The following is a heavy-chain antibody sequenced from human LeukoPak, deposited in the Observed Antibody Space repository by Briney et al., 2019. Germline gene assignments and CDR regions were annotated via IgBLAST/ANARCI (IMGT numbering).Heavy chain of an antibody. V-gene: IGHV4-4*09. CDR1: GGSIINYY. CDR2: IYNNGIT. Sequence: SETLSLTCTVSGGSIINYYWSWIRQPPGKGLEWIGYIYNNGITNYDPSLKSRVTISGDTSKNQFSLKLSSVTAADTAVYYCARRHISGYSPSLFDYWGQGTLVTVSS. D-gene: IGHD3-22*01. J-gene: IGHJ4*02. CDR3: ARRHISGYSPSLFDY.